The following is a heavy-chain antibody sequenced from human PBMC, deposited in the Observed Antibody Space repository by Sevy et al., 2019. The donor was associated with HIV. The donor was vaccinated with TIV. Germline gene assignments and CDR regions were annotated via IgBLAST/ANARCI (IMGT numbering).Heavy chain of an antibody. V-gene: IGHV3-33*01. J-gene: IGHJ4*02. CDR2: IWYDGSNK. Sequence: GGSLRLSCAASGFTFSSYGMHWVRQAPGKGLEWVAVIWYDGSNKYYADSVKGRFTISRDNSKNTLYLQMNSLRAEDTAVYYCASDGDYGDYVSYFDYWGQGTLVTVSS. D-gene: IGHD4-17*01. CDR1: GFTFSSYG. CDR3: ASDGDYGDYVSYFDY.